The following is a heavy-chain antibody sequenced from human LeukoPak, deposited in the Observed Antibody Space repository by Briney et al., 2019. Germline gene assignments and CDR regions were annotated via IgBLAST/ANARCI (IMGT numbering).Heavy chain of an antibody. CDR3: AREGASSGYDYYYYGMDV. J-gene: IGHJ6*02. CDR2: INPNSGGT. Sequence: ASVKVSCKASGYTFTGYYIHWVRQAPGQGLEWMGWINPNSGGTNYAQKFQGWVTMTRDTSISAAYMELSRLRSDDTAVYYCAREGASSGYDYYYYGMDVWGQGTTVTVSS. D-gene: IGHD3-22*01. CDR1: GYTFTGYY. V-gene: IGHV1-2*04.